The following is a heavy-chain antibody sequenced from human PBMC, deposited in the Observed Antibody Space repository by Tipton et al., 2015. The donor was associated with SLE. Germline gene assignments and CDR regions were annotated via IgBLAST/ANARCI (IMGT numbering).Heavy chain of an antibody. CDR3: AKDDSSSWFDD. V-gene: IGHV3-23*01. CDR1: GFTFSTYA. Sequence: SLRLSCAASGFTFSTYAMSWVRQAPRKGLEWVSGTSPSGGMKSYADSVKGRFTISRDNSKNTLYLQMNSLRAEDTAVYYCAKDDSSSWFDDWGQGTLVTVSA. D-gene: IGHD6-13*01. CDR2: TSPSGGMK. J-gene: IGHJ4*02.